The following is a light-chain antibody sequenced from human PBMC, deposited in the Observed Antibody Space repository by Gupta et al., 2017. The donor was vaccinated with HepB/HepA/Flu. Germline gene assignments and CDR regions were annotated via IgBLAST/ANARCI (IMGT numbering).Light chain of an antibody. CDR1: QSFSRTF. J-gene: IGKJ4*01. V-gene: IGKV3-20*01. CDR2: GTS. CDR3: QQDGSSPLT. Sequence: EIVLTQSPGTLSLSPGERATLSCRASQSFSRTFLAWYQQKAGQAPRLLIYGTSSRATGIPDRFSGSGSGTDFTLSISSLEPEDFAVYYCQQDGSSPLTFGGGTKVEMK.